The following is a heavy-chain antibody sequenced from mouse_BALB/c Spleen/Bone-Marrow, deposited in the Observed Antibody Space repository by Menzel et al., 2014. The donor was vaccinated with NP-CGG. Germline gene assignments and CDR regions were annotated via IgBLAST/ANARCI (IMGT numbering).Heavy chain of an antibody. V-gene: IGHV2-9*02. CDR2: IGIGGST. CDR1: GFSLTSYG. CDR3: ARASYYCGSRYDY. Sequence: QVQLQQSGPGLVAPSQSLSITCTVSGFSLTSYGVHWVRQPPGKGLEWLGVIGIGGSTNYNSALMSRLSISKDNSKSQVFLKMNSLQTDDTAMYYCARASYYCGSRYDYWGQGTTLTVSS. D-gene: IGHD1-1*01. J-gene: IGHJ2*01.